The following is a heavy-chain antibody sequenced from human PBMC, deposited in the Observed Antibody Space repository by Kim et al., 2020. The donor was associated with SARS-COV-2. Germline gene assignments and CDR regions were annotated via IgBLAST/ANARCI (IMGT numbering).Heavy chain of an antibody. CDR1: GFTFSDYA. CDR2: IRRDSGHI. Sequence: GGSLRLSCKTSGFTFSDYAMHWVRQRPEKGLEWVSGIRRDSGHIEYADYVRGRFSISRDNSKNSLYFQMSSLRLEDTGVYYCAKVDCPGVGAIGSLGQG. CDR3: AKVDCPGVGAIGS. V-gene: IGHV3-9*01. D-gene: IGHD1-26*01. J-gene: IGHJ4*02.